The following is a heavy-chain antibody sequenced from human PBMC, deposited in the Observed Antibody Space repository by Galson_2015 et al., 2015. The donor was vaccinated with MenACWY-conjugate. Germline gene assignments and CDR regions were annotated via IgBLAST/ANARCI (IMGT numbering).Heavy chain of an antibody. D-gene: IGHD1-26*01. CDR1: GFTFGDYA. Sequence: SLRLSCAGSGFTFGDYAMIWFRQAPGKGLEWVGFISSKAYGGAPEYAASVKGRFTISRDDSKSIAYLLMSSLKTEDTAIYYCSRNPRSGRGAPFDYWGQGTVVTVSS. CDR2: ISSKAYGGAP. V-gene: IGHV3-49*03. CDR3: SRNPRSGRGAPFDY. J-gene: IGHJ4*02.